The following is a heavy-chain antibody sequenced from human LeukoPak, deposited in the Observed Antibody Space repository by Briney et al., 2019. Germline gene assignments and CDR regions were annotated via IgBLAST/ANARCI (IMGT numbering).Heavy chain of an antibody. D-gene: IGHD3-3*01. CDR1: GFIFSNYG. Sequence: GTSLRLSCMASGFIFSNYGMHWVRQAPGKGLEWVAVIWYDESNKYYADSVKGRFTISRDTSKSTLYLQMSSLRAEDTAVYYCTRGLGHYDFNSDPWGQGTLVIVSS. CDR2: IWYDESNK. CDR3: TRGLGHYDFNSDP. V-gene: IGHV3-33*01. J-gene: IGHJ5*02.